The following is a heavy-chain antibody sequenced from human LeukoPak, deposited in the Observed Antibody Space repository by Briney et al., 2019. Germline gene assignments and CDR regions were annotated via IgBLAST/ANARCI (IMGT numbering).Heavy chain of an antibody. CDR1: GFTFSSYS. D-gene: IGHD3-10*01. V-gene: IGHV3-23*01. CDR3: AKSSSILVRLFDY. Sequence: PGGSLRLSWAASGFTFSSYSMSWVRQAPGKGLEWVSVISGSGGTTYYADSVKGRFTISRDNSKNTLYLQMNSLRAEDTAVYYCAKSSSILVRLFDYWGQGTLVTVSS. J-gene: IGHJ4*02. CDR2: ISGSGGTT.